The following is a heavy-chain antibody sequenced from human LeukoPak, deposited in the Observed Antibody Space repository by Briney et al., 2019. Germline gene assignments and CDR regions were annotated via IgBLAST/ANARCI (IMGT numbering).Heavy chain of an antibody. Sequence: ASVKVSCKASGYTFTSYAIHWVRQAPGQRLEWMGWISAGNGNTKCSQNFQGRVTFISNTSATTAFMELSSLRSGDAAVYYCARDSGSGNNDYWGQGTLVTVSS. D-gene: IGHD1-26*01. CDR2: ISAGNGNT. CDR3: ARDSGSGNNDY. J-gene: IGHJ4*02. V-gene: IGHV1-3*01. CDR1: GYTFTSYA.